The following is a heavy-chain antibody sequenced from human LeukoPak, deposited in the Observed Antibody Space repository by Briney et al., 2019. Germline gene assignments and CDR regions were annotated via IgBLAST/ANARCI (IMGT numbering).Heavy chain of an antibody. Sequence: QPGGSLRLSCTTSGFTFSSFAVNWVRQAPGKGLEWVSTISGSGGTIYYAESVKGRFTISRGNSKNTLYLQMNSLRADGTAVYYCARAWAVAGGTRGADFDYWGQGTLVTVSS. D-gene: IGHD6-19*01. CDR2: ISGSGGTI. V-gene: IGHV3-23*01. J-gene: IGHJ4*02. CDR3: ARAWAVAGGTRGADFDY. CDR1: GFTFSSFA.